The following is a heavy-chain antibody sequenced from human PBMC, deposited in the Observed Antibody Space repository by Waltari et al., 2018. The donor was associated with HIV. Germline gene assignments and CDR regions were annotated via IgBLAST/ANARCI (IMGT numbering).Heavy chain of an antibody. Sequence: EVQLVESGGGLVQPGGSLRLSCAASGFTFSSYDMHWVRQATGKGLGWVSAIGTVGDTSYLGSVKGRFTISRENAKNSLYLQMNSLRVEDTAMYYCIRGGSDAFDIWGQGTMVTVSS. D-gene: IGHD3-10*01. J-gene: IGHJ3*02. V-gene: IGHV3-13*01. CDR3: IRGGSDAFDI. CDR2: IGTVGDT. CDR1: GFTFSSYD.